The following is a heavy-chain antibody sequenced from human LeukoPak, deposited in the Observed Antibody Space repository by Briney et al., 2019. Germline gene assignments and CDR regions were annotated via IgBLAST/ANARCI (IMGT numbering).Heavy chain of an antibody. CDR1: GFTFTSSD. CDR2: IVVGSGNT. J-gene: IGHJ4*02. D-gene: IGHD5-18*01. Sequence: ASVKVSCKASGFTFTSSDVQWVRQARGQRLEWIGWIVVGSGNTNYAQKFQGRVTMTEDTSTDTAYMELSSLRSEDTAVYYCATGPELTKDTAIDYWGQGTLVTVSS. V-gene: IGHV1-58*01. CDR3: ATGPELTKDTAIDY.